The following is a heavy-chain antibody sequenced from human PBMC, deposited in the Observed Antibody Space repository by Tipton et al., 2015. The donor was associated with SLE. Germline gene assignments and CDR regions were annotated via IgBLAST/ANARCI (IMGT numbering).Heavy chain of an antibody. Sequence: TLSLTCAVYSGSFSGYYWSWIRQPPGKGLEWLGDINHSGSTNCNPSLKSRVTISVDTSKNQFSLKLSSVSAADPAVYYCARMPYGSSVSGIDYWCQGTLVTVSS. D-gene: IGHD2-2*01. V-gene: IGHV4-34*01. J-gene: IGHJ4*02. CDR3: ARMPYGSSVSGIDY. CDR1: SGSFSGYY. CDR2: INHSGST.